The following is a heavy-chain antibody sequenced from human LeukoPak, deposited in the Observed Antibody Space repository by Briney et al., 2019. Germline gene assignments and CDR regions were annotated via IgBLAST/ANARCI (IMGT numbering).Heavy chain of an antibody. J-gene: IGHJ3*02. D-gene: IGHD3/OR15-3a*01. CDR1: GGSISSRNSF. Sequence: SETLSLTCTVSGGSISSRNSFWGWIRQSPGKGLEWIGTIYHAGSKYYNPSLESRFAIYVDTSKNQFYLELTSVTPEDTAMYYCARGGLISLANTPLGAFDIWGQGTMVSVSS. CDR3: ARGGLISLANTPLGAFDI. V-gene: IGHV4-39*07. CDR2: IYHAGSK.